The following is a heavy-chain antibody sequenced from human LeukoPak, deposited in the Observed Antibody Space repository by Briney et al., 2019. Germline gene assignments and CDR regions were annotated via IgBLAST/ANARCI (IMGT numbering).Heavy chain of an antibody. Sequence: PGGSLRLSCAASGFTFSSYSMNWVRQAPGKGLEWVAVISYDGSNKYYADSVKGRFTISRDNSKNTLYLQMNSLRAEDTAVYYCAKEVLAVAGHYFDYWGQGTLVTVSS. D-gene: IGHD6-19*01. CDR2: ISYDGSNK. J-gene: IGHJ4*02. CDR1: GFTFSSYS. V-gene: IGHV3-30*18. CDR3: AKEVLAVAGHYFDY.